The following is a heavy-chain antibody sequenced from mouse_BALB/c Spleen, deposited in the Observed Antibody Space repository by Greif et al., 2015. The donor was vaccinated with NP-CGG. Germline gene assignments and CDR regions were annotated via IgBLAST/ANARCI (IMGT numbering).Heavy chain of an antibody. V-gene: IGHV1-74*04. CDR2: IHPSDSET. J-gene: IGHJ1*01. Sequence: LVESGAELVRPGASVKLSCKASGYSFTSYCMNWVKQRPGQGLEWIGMIHPSDSETRLNQKFKDKATLTVDKSSSTAYMQLSSPTSEDSAVYYCARISFYYYGSSYWYFDVWGAGTTVTVSS. D-gene: IGHD1-1*01. CDR1: GYSFTSYC. CDR3: ARISFYYYGSSYWYFDV.